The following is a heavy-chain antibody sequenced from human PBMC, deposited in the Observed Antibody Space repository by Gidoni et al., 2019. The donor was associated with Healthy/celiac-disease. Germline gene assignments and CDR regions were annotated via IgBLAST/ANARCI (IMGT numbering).Heavy chain of an antibody. CDR2: ISGSGGST. J-gene: IGHJ4*02. CDR3: AKDSENPITIFGVPILGDY. V-gene: IGHV3-23*01. D-gene: IGHD3-3*01. Sequence: TFSSYAMSWVRQAPGKGLEWVSAISGSGGSTYYADSVKGRFTISRDNSKNTLYLQMNSLRAEDTAVYYCAKDSENPITIFGVPILGDYWGQGTLVTVSS. CDR1: TFSSYA.